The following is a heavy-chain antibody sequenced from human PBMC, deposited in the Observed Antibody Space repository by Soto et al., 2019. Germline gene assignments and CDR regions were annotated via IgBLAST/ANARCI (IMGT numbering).Heavy chain of an antibody. V-gene: IGHV1-69*08. CDR1: GGTFSSYT. Sequence: QVQLVQSGAEVKKPGSSVKVSCKASGGTFSSYTISWVRQAPGQGLEWMGRIIPILGIANYAQKFQGRVTITADKATGTAYMELSSLRSEDTAVYYCAREYCGGDCYPRFYSYGMDVWGQGPTVTVSS. J-gene: IGHJ6*02. CDR2: IIPILGIA. D-gene: IGHD2-21*02. CDR3: AREYCGGDCYPRFYSYGMDV.